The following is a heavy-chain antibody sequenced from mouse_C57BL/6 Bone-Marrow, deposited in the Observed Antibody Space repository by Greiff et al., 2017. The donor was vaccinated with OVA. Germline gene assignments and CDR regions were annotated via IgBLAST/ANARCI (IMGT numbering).Heavy chain of an antibody. Sequence: VQLQQPGADLVKPGASVKVSCKASGYTFTSYWMHWVKQRPGQGLEWIGRIHPSDSDTNYTQKFKGKATLTVDKSYSTASMQLSRLTSEDSAVYSCSIVWSEYYFAYWGPGTTLTVSS. CDR1: GYTFTSYW. CDR2: IHPSDSDT. D-gene: IGHD1-1*02. V-gene: IGHV1-74*01. J-gene: IGHJ2*01. CDR3: SIVWSEYYFAY.